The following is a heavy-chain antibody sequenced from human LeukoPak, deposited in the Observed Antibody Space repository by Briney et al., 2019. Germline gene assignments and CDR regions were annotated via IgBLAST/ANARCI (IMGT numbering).Heavy chain of an antibody. J-gene: IGHJ4*02. Sequence: APVKVSCKASGYTFTGHYMHWVRQAPGQGLEWMGWINPNSGGTNYAQKFQGRVTMTRDTSISTTYMELTRLTSDDTAVYYCATERVPNIVYWGQGTLVTVSS. D-gene: IGHD4/OR15-4a*01. CDR1: GYTFTGHY. CDR3: ATERVPNIVY. V-gene: IGHV1-2*02. CDR2: INPNSGGT.